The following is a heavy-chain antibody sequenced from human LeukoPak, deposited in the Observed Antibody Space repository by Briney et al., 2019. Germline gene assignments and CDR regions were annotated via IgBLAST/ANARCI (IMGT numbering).Heavy chain of an antibody. V-gene: IGHV3-9*01. CDR2: ISWNRGII. J-gene: IGHJ1*01. D-gene: IGHD3-3*01. CDR1: GFTFDDYA. CDR3: AKELRFLEWLFDFQH. Sequence: PGGSLRLSCAASGFTFDDYAMLWVRQAPGKGLEWVSGISWNRGIIGYADSVKGRFTVSRDNAKNSLYLQMNSLRPEDSALYYCAKELRFLEWLFDFQHWGQGTLVTVSS.